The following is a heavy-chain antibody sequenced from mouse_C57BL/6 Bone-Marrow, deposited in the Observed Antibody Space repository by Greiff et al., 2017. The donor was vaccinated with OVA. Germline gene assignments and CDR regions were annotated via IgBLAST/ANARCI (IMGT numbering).Heavy chain of an antibody. J-gene: IGHJ3*01. CDR1: GYTFTSYG. V-gene: IGHV1-81*01. Sequence: VQLQESGAELARPGASVKLSCTASGYTFTSYGISWVKQRTGQGLEWIGEIYPRSGNTYYNEKFKGKATLTADKSSSTAYMELRSLTSEDSAVYFCAREGYSNLFAYWGQGTLVTVSA. CDR2: IYPRSGNT. CDR3: AREGYSNLFAY. D-gene: IGHD2-5*01.